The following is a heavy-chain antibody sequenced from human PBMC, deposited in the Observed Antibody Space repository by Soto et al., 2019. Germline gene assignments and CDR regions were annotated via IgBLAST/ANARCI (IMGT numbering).Heavy chain of an antibody. Sequence: QVQLVESGGGVVQPGRSLRLSCAASGFTFSSYGMHWVRQAPGKGLEWVAVISYDGSNKYYADSVKGRFTISRDNSKNTLYLQMNSLRAEDTAVYYCANDVDTIYYYYGMDVWGQGTTVTVSS. CDR3: ANDVDTIYYYYGMDV. V-gene: IGHV3-30*18. CDR2: ISYDGSNK. D-gene: IGHD2-2*02. J-gene: IGHJ6*02. CDR1: GFTFSSYG.